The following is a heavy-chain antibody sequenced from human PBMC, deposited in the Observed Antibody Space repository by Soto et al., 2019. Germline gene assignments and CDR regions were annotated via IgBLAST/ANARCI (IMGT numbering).Heavy chain of an antibody. CDR3: ARDSSGYHGFDY. Sequence: QITLKESGPTLGNPTQPLTLTCTFSGFSLSTRGVGVGWIRQPPGKALEWLALIYWDDDKRYSPSLKSRVTITTDTSKNQVVLKMTNRDPVDTATYYCARDSSGYHGFDYWGQGTLVTVSS. D-gene: IGHD3-22*01. V-gene: IGHV2-5*02. J-gene: IGHJ4*02. CDR1: GFSLSTRGVG. CDR2: IYWDDDK.